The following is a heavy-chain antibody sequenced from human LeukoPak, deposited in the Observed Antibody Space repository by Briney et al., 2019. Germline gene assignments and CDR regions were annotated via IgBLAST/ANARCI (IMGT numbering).Heavy chain of an antibody. Sequence: PSETLSLTCAVSGYSISSNYYWGWIRQPPGKGLEWIGSIYHSGSTSYNPSLKSRVTISVDTSKNQFSLKLSSVTAADTAVYYCARNGSYASSRYANAGWYFDLWGRGTLVTVSS. D-gene: IGHD3-22*01. CDR2: IYHSGST. CDR3: ARNGSYASSRYANAGWYFDL. J-gene: IGHJ2*01. V-gene: IGHV4-38-2*01. CDR1: GYSISSNYY.